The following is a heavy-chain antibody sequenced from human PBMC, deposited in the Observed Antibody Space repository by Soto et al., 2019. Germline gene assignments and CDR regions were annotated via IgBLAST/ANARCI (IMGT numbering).Heavy chain of an antibody. CDR3: ASQTTVVTPFDY. V-gene: IGHV4-31*03. J-gene: IGHJ4*02. Sequence: SETLSLTCTVSGGSISSGGYYWSWIRQHPGKGLEWIGYIYYSGSTYYNPSLKSRVTISVDTSKNQCSLKLSSVTAADTAVYYCASQTTVVTPFDYWGQGTLVTVSS. CDR1: GGSISSGGYY. CDR2: IYYSGST. D-gene: IGHD4-17*01.